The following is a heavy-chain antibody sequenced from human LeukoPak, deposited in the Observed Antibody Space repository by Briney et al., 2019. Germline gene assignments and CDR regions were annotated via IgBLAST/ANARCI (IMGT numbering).Heavy chain of an antibody. J-gene: IGHJ4*02. V-gene: IGHV3-23*01. CDR3: AKAYDFWSGYYPSFDY. CDR2: ISGNGGST. D-gene: IGHD3-3*01. CDR1: GFTFSSYA. Sequence: PGGSLRLSCAASGFTFSSYAMSWVRQAPGKGLEWVSAISGNGGSTYYADSVKGRFTISRDNSKNTLYLQMNSLRAEDTAVYYCAKAYDFWSGYYPSFDYWGQGTLVTVSS.